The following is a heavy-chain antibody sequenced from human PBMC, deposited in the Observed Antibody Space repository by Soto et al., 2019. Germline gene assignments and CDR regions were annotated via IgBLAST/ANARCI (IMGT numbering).Heavy chain of an antibody. D-gene: IGHD6-13*01. CDR1: GYTFTSYA. J-gene: IGHJ4*02. V-gene: IGHV1-3*05. Sequence: QVQLVQSGAEEKKPGASVKVSCKASGYTFTSYAMHWVRQAPGQRLEWMGWINAGNGNTKYSQKFQGRVTITRDTSASTAYMELSSLRSEDTAVYFCARGIAPYYFDYWGQGTLVTVSS. CDR3: ARGIAPYYFDY. CDR2: INAGNGNT.